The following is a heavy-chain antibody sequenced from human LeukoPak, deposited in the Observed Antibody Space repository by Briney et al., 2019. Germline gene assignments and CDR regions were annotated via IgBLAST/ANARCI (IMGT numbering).Heavy chain of an antibody. CDR2: FDPVPGET. D-gene: IGHD3-22*01. J-gene: IGHJ3*02. V-gene: IGHV1-24*01. CDR3: ATDHPVTMIVAHAFDI. CDR1: GYTLTDLS. Sequence: ASVKVSCKVSGYTLTDLSVHWVRQAPGKGLEWMRGFDPVPGETIYAEKFQGRVTMTEDTSTDTAYMELSSLRSEDTAVYYCATDHPVTMIVAHAFDIWGQGTMVTASS.